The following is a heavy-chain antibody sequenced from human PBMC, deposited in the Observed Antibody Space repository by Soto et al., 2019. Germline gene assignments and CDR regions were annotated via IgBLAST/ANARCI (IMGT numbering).Heavy chain of an antibody. V-gene: IGHV1-2*02. CDR1: GYTFTGYY. CDR3: ARPPGYVSDWYYFDL. Sequence: GASVKVFCKASGYTFTGYYMHWVRQAPGQGFEWMGRISPKSGGTNYAQKFQGRVTMTWDTSLNTAYMELSSLMFEDTAVYYCARPPGYVSDWYYFDLWGQGTLVTVSS. J-gene: IGHJ4*01. CDR2: ISPKSGGT. D-gene: IGHD3-9*01.